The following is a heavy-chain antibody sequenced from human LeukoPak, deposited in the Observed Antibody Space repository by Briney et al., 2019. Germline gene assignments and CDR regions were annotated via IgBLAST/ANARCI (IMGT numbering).Heavy chain of an antibody. V-gene: IGHV3-30-3*01. D-gene: IGHD5-18*01. Sequence: PGRSLRLSCAASGFTFSSYAMHWVRQAPGKGLEWVAVISFDGSKKYNADSVKGRFTISRDNSKNTLSLQMNSLRNEDTAVYYCAGAVASYSYADSWGQGTLVTVSS. CDR3: AGAVASYSYADS. J-gene: IGHJ4*02. CDR2: ISFDGSKK. CDR1: GFTFSSYA.